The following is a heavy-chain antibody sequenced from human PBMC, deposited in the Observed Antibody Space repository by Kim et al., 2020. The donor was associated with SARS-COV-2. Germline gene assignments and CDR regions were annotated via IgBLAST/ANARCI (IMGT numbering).Heavy chain of an antibody. CDR3: AKAFPTSDY. D-gene: IGHD2-2*01. CDR1: GFTFSSYG. V-gene: IGHV3-30*18. J-gene: IGHJ4*02. Sequence: GGSLRLSCAASGFTFSSYGMHWVRQAPGKGLEWVAVISYDGSNKYYADSVKGRFTISRDNSKNTLYLQMNSQRAEDTAVYYCAKAFPTSDYRGQGTLVTVSS. CDR2: ISYDGSNK.